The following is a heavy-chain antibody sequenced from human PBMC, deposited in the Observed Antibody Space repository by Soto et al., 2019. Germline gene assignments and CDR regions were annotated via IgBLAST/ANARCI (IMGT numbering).Heavy chain of an antibody. CDR1: GGSFSGYY. Sequence: SETLSLTCAVYGGSFSGYYWSWIRQPPGKGLEWIGEINHSGSTNYNPSLKSRVTISVDTSKNQFSLKLSSVTAADTAVYYCAGYCSSTSCRRFDYWGQGTLVTVSS. J-gene: IGHJ4*02. D-gene: IGHD2-2*01. CDR2: INHSGST. CDR3: AGYCSSTSCRRFDY. V-gene: IGHV4-34*01.